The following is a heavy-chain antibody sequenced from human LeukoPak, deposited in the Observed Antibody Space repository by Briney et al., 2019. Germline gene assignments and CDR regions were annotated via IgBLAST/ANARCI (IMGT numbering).Heavy chain of an antibody. D-gene: IGHD3-22*01. CDR3: ARPWGSSGWFDP. Sequence: SETLSLTCTVSGGSISSYYWSWIRQPPGKGLEWIGYIYTSGSTNYNPSLKSRVTISVDTSKNQFSLKLSSVTAADTAVYYCARPWGSSGWFDPWGQGTLVTVSS. J-gene: IGHJ5*02. V-gene: IGHV4-4*09. CDR2: IYTSGST. CDR1: GGSISSYY.